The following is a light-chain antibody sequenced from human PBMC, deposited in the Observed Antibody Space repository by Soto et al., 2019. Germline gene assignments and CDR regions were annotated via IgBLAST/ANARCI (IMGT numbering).Light chain of an antibody. V-gene: IGKV3-20*01. CDR3: QQYAPSPAIT. CDR1: QSVSSHS. Sequence: ETVLTQSPGTLSLSPGERATLSCRASQSVSSHSLVWYQQQPGQAPRLLISGVSTRATGSPDRFSGSGSGTDFTLTISRLEPEDVAVYYCQQYAPSPAITFGQGTRVESK. J-gene: IGKJ5*01. CDR2: GVS.